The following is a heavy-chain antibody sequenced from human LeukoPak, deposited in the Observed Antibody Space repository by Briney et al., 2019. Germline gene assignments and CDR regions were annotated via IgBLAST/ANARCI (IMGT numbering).Heavy chain of an antibody. CDR3: ARDFGGSGSYYNVYYYYGMDV. Sequence: GGSLRLSCAASGFTFSSYWMHWVRQAPGKGLVWVSRINSDGSSTSYADSVKGRFTISRDNAKNTLYLQMNSLRAEDTAVYYCARDFGGSGSYYNVYYYYGMDVWGKGTTVTVSS. CDR2: INSDGSST. V-gene: IGHV3-74*01. D-gene: IGHD3-10*01. J-gene: IGHJ6*04. CDR1: GFTFSSYW.